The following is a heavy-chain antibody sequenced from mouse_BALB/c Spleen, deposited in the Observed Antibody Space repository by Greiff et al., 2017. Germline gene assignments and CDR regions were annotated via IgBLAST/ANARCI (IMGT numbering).Heavy chain of an antibody. CDR2: IRNKANGYTT. V-gene: IGHV7-3*02. CDR3: ARDPITTATGFAY. CDR1: GFTFTDYY. Sequence: EVKLMESGGGLVQPGGSLRLSCATSGFTFTDYYMSWVRQPTGKALEWLGFIRNKANGYTTEYSASVKGRFTISRDNSQSILYLQMNTLRAEDSATYYCARDPITTATGFAYWGQGTLVTVSA. D-gene: IGHD1-2*01. J-gene: IGHJ3*01.